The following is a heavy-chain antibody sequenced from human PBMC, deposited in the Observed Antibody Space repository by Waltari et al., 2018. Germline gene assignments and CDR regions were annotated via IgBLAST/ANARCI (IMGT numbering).Heavy chain of an antibody. Sequence: QVQLVESGGGVVQPGRSLRLSCAASGFTFSSYAMHWVRQAPGKGLEWVAVISYDGSNKYYADSVKGRFTISRDNSKNTLYLQMNSLRAEDTAVYYCAREKSYYYDSSGLDYWGQGTLVTVSS. V-gene: IGHV3-30-3*01. CDR3: AREKSYYYDSSGLDY. CDR1: GFTFSSYA. CDR2: ISYDGSNK. D-gene: IGHD3-22*01. J-gene: IGHJ4*02.